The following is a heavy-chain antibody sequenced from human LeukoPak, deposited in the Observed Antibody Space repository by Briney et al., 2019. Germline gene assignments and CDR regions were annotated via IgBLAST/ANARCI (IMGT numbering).Heavy chain of an antibody. V-gene: IGHV3-48*01. CDR2: ISSSSSTI. CDR3: AREEEGYSSTTWGYYYYMDV. J-gene: IGHJ6*03. D-gene: IGHD6-13*01. CDR1: GFTFSSYS. Sequence: PGGSLRLSCAASGFTFSSYSMNWVRQAPGKGLEWVSSISSSSSTIYYADSVKGRFTISRDNAKNSLYLQMNSLRAEDTAVYYCAREEEGYSSTTWGYYYYMDVWGKGTTVTVSS.